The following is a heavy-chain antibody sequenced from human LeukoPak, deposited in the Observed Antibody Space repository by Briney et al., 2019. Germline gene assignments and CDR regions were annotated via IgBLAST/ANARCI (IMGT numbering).Heavy chain of an antibody. J-gene: IGHJ3*02. D-gene: IGHD3-10*01. Sequence: AGGSLRLSCKGSGYSFTSYWIGWVRQMPGKGLEWMGIIYPGDSDTRYSPSFQGQVTISADKSISTAYLQWSSLKASDTAMYYCARPPSGLKDAFDIWDQGTMVTVSS. CDR3: ARPPSGLKDAFDI. CDR1: GYSFTSYW. V-gene: IGHV5-51*01. CDR2: IYPGDSDT.